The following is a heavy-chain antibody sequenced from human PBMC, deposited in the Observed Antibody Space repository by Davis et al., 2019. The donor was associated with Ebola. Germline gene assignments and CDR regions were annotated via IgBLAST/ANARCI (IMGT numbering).Heavy chain of an antibody. D-gene: IGHD5-18*01. V-gene: IGHV3-23*01. CDR3: ARPWLDVDTAIYYYYGMDV. J-gene: IGHJ6*02. CDR2: ISGSGGST. Sequence: GESLKTSCAASGFTFSSYAMSWVRQAPGKGLEWVSAISGSGGSTYYADSVKGRFTISRDNSKNTLYLQMNSLRAEDTAVYYCARPWLDVDTAIYYYYGMDVWGQGTTVTVSS. CDR1: GFTFSSYA.